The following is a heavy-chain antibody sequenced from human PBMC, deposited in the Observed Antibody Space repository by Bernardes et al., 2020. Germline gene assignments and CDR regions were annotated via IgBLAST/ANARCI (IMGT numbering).Heavy chain of an antibody. CDR1: GFTFSTYA. J-gene: IGHJ4*02. V-gene: IGHV3-64*01. CDR3: ARGGATVGATKINY. Sequence: GGSLRLSCAASGFTFSTYAMHWVRQAPGKGLEFVSAISSSGGGTYYANSVKGRFTISRDNSKNTLYLQMGSLRAEDMAVYYCARGGATVGATKINYWGQGTLVTVSS. CDR2: ISSSGGGT. D-gene: IGHD1-26*01.